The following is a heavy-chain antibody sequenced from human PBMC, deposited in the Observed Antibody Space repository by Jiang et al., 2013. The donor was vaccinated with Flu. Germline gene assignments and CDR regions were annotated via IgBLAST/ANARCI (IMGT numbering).Heavy chain of an antibody. D-gene: IGHD4-11*01. J-gene: IGHJ6*02. V-gene: IGHV1-2*04. CDR1: GYTFTGYY. CDR3: ARGAVTTGTYGYYYYGMDV. Sequence: GAEVKKPGASVKVSCKASGYTFTGYYMHWVRQAPGQGLEWMGWINPNSGGTNYAQKFQGWVTMTRDTSISTAYMELSRLRSDDTAVYYCARGAVTTGTYGYYYYGMDVWGQGTTVTVSS. CDR2: INPNSGGT.